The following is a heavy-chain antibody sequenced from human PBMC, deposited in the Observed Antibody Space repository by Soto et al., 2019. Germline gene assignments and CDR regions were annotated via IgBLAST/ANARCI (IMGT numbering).Heavy chain of an antibody. CDR3: ARDMGSTWARGWFDP. CDR2: IYADGTA. J-gene: IGHJ5*02. CDR1: GFPFSSYS. V-gene: IGHV3-66*01. D-gene: IGHD6-13*01. Sequence: GGSLGLSCAASGFPFSSYSMNWVRQAPGKGLEWVSVIYADGTAEYAESVKGRFTISRDNANNTVYLQMNSLRAEDTAVYYCARDMGSTWARGWFDPWGQGALVTVSS.